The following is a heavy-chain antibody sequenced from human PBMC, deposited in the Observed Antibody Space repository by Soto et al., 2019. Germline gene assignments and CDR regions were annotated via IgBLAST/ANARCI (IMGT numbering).Heavy chain of an antibody. D-gene: IGHD2-2*01. Sequence: PLQTLPLTYAVYGGTFRGYYCSWIRQNPGKGLEWIGEINHSGSTNYNPSLKSRVTISVDTSKNQFSLKLSSVTAADTAVYYCARGRIVVVPAAMLKSGYYYYMDVWGKGTTVTVSS. CDR1: GGTFRGYY. CDR3: ARGRIVVVPAAMLKSGYYYYMDV. CDR2: INHSGST. J-gene: IGHJ6*03. V-gene: IGHV4-34*01.